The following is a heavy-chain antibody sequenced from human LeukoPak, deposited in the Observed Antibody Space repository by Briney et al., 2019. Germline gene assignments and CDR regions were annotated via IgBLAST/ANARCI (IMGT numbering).Heavy chain of an antibody. J-gene: IGHJ4*02. Sequence: PGRSLRLSCAASGFTFSSYAMHWVRRAPGKGLEWVAVISYDGSNKYYADPVKGRFTISRDNSKNTLYLQMNSLRAEDTAVYYCARVSTWIQLWSNFDYWGQGTLVTVSS. CDR3: ARVSTWIQLWSNFDY. V-gene: IGHV3-30-3*01. CDR2: ISYDGSNK. CDR1: GFTFSSYA. D-gene: IGHD5-18*01.